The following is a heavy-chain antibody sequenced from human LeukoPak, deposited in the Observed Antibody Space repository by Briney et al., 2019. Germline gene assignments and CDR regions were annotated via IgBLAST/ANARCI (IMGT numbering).Heavy chain of an antibody. D-gene: IGHD4-23*01. CDR1: GFILSDYN. V-gene: IGHV3-30*04. CDR2: ISYDGSNK. J-gene: IGHJ4*02. CDR3: ARDRRGNRDY. Sequence: GGSLRLSCAASGFILSDYNMHWVRQAPGKGLEWVAVISYDGSNKYYADSVKGRFTISRDNSKNTLYLQMNSLRAEDTAVYYCARDRRGNRDYWGQGPRVTVSS.